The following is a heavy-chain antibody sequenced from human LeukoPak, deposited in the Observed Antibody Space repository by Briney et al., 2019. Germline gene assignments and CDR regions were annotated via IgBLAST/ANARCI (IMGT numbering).Heavy chain of an antibody. V-gene: IGHV3-43*02. D-gene: IGHD6-13*01. Sequence: GGSLRLSCAASGFTFDGYAMHWVRQAPGKGLEWVSLISGDGGSTYYADSVKGRFTISRDNSKNSLYLQMNSLRTEDTALYYCAKDITSSWYIASGAFDIWGQGTMVTVSS. CDR2: ISGDGGST. CDR1: GFTFDGYA. CDR3: AKDITSSWYIASGAFDI. J-gene: IGHJ3*02.